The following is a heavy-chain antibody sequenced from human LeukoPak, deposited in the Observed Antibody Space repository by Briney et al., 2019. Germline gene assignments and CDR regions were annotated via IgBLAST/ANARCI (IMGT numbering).Heavy chain of an antibody. J-gene: IGHJ4*02. V-gene: IGHV3-23*01. CDR1: GFTFGTYD. CDR2: ISRGGAYT. CDR3: AKATVDTAMVIDY. D-gene: IGHD5-18*01. Sequence: GGSLRLSCAASGFTFGTYDMYWIRQAPGKGLECVSSISRGGAYTYYADSVKGRFTISRDDSKNTLYLQMNSLRAEDTAVYYCAKATVDTAMVIDYWGQGTLVTVSS.